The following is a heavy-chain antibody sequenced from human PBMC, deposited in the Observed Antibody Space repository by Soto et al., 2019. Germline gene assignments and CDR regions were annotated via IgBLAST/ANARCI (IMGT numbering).Heavy chain of an antibody. CDR1: GGTFSSYA. Sequence: SVKVSCQASGGTFSSYAISWVRQAPGQGLEWMGGIIPIFGTANYAQKFQGRVTITADESTSTAYMELSSLRSEDTAVYYCAGPRIAAAGKALGNYYYYGMDVWGQGTTVTVSS. CDR3: AGPRIAAAGKALGNYYYYGMDV. J-gene: IGHJ6*02. CDR2: IIPIFGTA. D-gene: IGHD6-13*01. V-gene: IGHV1-69*13.